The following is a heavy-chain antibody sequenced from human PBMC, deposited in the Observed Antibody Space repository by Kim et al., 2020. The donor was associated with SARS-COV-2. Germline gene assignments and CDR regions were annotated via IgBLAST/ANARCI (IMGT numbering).Heavy chain of an antibody. V-gene: IGHV2-70*01. J-gene: IGHJ2*01. CDR3: ARIRGGFGELLRWYFDL. Sequence: SGPTLVNPTQTLTLTCIFSGFSLSTSGMCVSWIRQPPGKALEWLALIDWDDDKYYSTSLKTRLTISKDTSKNQVVLTMTNMDPVDTATYYCARIRGGFGELLRWYFDLWGRGTLVTVSS. CDR1: GFSLSTSGMC. D-gene: IGHD3-10*01. CDR2: IDWDDDK.